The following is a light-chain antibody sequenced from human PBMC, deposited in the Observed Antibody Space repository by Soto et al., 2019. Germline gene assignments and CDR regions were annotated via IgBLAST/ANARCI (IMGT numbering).Light chain of an antibody. Sequence: DIQMTQSPSSLSASVGDRVTITCRASQSIAGYLNWYQQKPGEAPKLVIYTTSTLQSGVPSRFSGSGSGTDYTLTISSLQPEDFATYSCQQSHSTPRTFGQGTKVDIK. CDR1: QSIAGY. CDR3: QQSHSTPRT. V-gene: IGKV1-39*01. CDR2: TTS. J-gene: IGKJ1*01.